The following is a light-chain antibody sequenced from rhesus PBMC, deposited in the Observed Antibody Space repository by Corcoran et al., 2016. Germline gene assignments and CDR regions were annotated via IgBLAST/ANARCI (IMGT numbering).Light chain of an antibody. J-gene: IGKJ1*01. CDR2: YAS. V-gene: IGKV1-25*01. Sequence: DIQMTQSPSSLSASVGDTVTITCRASQGISINLVWYQQKPGKVRKLLVYYASTLQSGVPSRFIGSGSGTDFTLTISSLQPEDFATYSCRHGYGTPPTFGQGTKVEIK. CDR3: RHGYGTPPT. CDR1: QGISIN.